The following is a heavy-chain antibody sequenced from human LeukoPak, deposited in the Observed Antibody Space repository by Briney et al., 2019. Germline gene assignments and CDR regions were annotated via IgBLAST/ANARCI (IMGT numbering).Heavy chain of an antibody. V-gene: IGHV4-61*02. D-gene: IGHD1-26*01. J-gene: IGHJ6*03. CDR1: GGSISSGSYY. CDR3: ARGGSSPLPYYYYYMDV. Sequence: PSETLSLTCTVSGGSISSGSYYWSWIRQPAGKGLEWIGRIYTSGSTNYNPSLKSRVTISVDTSKNQFSLKLSSVTAADTAVYYCARGGSSPLPYYYYYMDVWGKGTTVTISS. CDR2: IYTSGST.